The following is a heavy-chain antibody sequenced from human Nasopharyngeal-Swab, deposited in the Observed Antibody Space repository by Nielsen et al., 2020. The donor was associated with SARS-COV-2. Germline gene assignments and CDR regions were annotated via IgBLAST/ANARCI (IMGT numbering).Heavy chain of an antibody. CDR1: GGSISSGGYY. J-gene: IGHJ5*02. D-gene: IGHD3-22*01. V-gene: IGHV4-31*03. CDR3: ARPYYDSSGYDAWFDP. CDR2: IYYSGST. Sequence: SETLSLTCTVSGGSISSGGYYWSWIRQHPGKGLEWIGYIYYSGSTYYNPSLKSRVTISVDTSKNQFSLELSSVTAADTAVYYCARPYYDSSGYDAWFDPWGQGTLVTVSS.